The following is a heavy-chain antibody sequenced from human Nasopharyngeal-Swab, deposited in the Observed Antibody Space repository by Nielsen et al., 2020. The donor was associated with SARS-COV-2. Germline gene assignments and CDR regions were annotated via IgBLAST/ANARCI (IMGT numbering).Heavy chain of an antibody. J-gene: IGHJ6*02. CDR3: ARADGAPSSGDFWSGYFLGQHSHYYYGMDV. V-gene: IGHV3-33*05. CDR2: ISYDGHTQ. D-gene: IGHD3-3*01. CDR1: GFTVSAFG. Sequence: GESLKISCAASGFTVSAFGMHWVRQAPGEVLEWVAHISYDGHTQYYSDSVTGRFTISRDNSKNTLDLQMNSLRAEDTAVYYCARADGAPSSGDFWSGYFLGQHSHYYYGMDVWGQGTTVTVSS.